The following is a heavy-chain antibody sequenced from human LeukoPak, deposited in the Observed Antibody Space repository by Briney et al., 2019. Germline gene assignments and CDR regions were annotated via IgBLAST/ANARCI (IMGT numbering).Heavy chain of an antibody. CDR3: GRVAYCGSGCYYYFDY. CDR2: INPRSGGT. Sequence: ASVKVSCKESGYTFTDNYIHWVRQAPGEGLEWMGWINPRSGGTSYGQKFQGRVTVTRDTSISTAYMELSSLTSDDTAVYYCGRVAYCGSGCYYYFDYWGQGTLVTVSS. V-gene: IGHV1-2*02. CDR1: GYTFTDNY. J-gene: IGHJ4*02. D-gene: IGHD2-21*02.